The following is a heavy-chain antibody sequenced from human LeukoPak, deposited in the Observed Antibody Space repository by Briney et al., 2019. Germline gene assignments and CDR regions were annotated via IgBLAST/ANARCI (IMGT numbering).Heavy chain of an antibody. CDR1: GYTLSKPS. V-gene: IGHV1-24*01. D-gene: IGHD1-26*01. CDR3: ATGTSELLRFYFQH. CDR2: FDPEDGET. Sequence: ASVKVSCKVSGYTLSKPSMHWVRQAPGKGLEWMGGFDPEDGETIYAQKFQGRVTMTEDTSTDTAYMELSSLRSEDTAVYYCATGTSELLRFYFQHWGQGTLVTVSS. J-gene: IGHJ1*01.